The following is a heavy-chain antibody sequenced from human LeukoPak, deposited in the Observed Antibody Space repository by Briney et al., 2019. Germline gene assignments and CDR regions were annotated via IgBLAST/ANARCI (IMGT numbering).Heavy chain of an antibody. D-gene: IGHD3-22*01. CDR1: GYTFTSYY. CDR3: ARGVVITPTPIIYYFDY. V-gene: IGHV1-46*01. Sequence: ASVKVSCKASGYTFTSYYMHWVRQAPGQGLEWMGIINPSGGSTSYAQKFQGRVTMTRDTSTSTVYMELGSLRSEDTAVYYCARGVVITPTPIIYYFDYWGQGTLVTVSS. CDR2: INPSGGST. J-gene: IGHJ4*02.